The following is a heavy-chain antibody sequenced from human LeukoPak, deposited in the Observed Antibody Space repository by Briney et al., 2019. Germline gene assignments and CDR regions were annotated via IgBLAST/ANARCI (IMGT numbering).Heavy chain of an antibody. Sequence: SVKVSCKASGGTFSSYAISWVRQTPGQGLEWMGRIIPIFGTANYAQKFQGRVTITTDESTSTAYMELSSLRSEDTAVYYCAMGLAAAGTSYYYYMDVWGKGTTVTVSS. CDR1: GGTFSSYA. D-gene: IGHD6-13*01. CDR3: AMGLAAAGTSYYYYMDV. J-gene: IGHJ6*03. CDR2: IIPIFGTA. V-gene: IGHV1-69*05.